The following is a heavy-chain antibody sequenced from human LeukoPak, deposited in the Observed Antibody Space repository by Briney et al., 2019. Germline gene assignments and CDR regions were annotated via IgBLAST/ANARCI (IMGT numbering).Heavy chain of an antibody. CDR2: IYTSGST. Sequence: SQTLSLTCTVSGGSISSGSYYWSWIRQPAGKGLEWIGRIYTSGSTNYNPSLKSRVTISVDTSKNQFSLKLRSVTAADTAVYYCAMMNPSPRSFDFWGQGAPVTVSS. D-gene: IGHD1-14*01. CDR1: GGSISSGSYY. V-gene: IGHV4-61*02. CDR3: AMMNPSPRSFDF. J-gene: IGHJ4*02.